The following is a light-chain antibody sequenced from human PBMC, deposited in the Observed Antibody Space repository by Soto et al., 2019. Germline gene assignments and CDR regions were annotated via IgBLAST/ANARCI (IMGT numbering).Light chain of an antibody. V-gene: IGKV3-15*01. CDR2: GAS. CDR3: QQYTNRPPTAT. Sequence: EIVMTQSPGTLSVSPGERATLSCRASQSVSSNLAWYQQKPGQAPRLLIYGASTRATGIPARFSGSGSGTEFTLTISSLQSEDVADYYCQQYTNRPPTATFGQGTKVEI. J-gene: IGKJ1*01. CDR1: QSVSSN.